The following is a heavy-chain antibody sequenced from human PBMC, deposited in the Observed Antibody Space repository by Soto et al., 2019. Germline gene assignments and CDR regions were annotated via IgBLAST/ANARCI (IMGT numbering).Heavy chain of an antibody. CDR3: TRDFTCSEVS. CDR1: GFTYSNYA. CDR2: ISASSSSI. D-gene: IGHD2-15*01. Sequence: GGSLRLSCAASGFTYSNYAMNWVRQAPEKGLEWVAYISASSSSIYYADSVKGRFTISRDNAKNSLYLQMNSLRDEDTAVYYCTRDFTCSEVSWGQGAQVTVS. J-gene: IGHJ4*02. V-gene: IGHV3-48*02.